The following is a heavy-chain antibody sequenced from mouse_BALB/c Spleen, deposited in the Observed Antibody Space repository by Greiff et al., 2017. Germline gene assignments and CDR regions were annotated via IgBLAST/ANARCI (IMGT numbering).Heavy chain of an antibody. D-gene: IGHD3-1*01. J-gene: IGHJ4*01. CDR2: INPYNDGT. V-gene: IGHV1-14*01. CDR3: ARSGPYYYAMDY. CDR1: GYTFTSYV. Sequence: EVHLVESGPELVKPWASVKMSCKASGYTFTSYVMHWVKQKPGQGLEWIGYINPYNDGTKYNEKFKGKATLTSDKSSSTAYMELSSLTSEDSAVYYCARSGPYYYAMDYWGQGTSVTVSS.